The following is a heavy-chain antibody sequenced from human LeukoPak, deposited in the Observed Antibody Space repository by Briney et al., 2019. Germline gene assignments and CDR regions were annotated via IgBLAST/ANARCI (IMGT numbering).Heavy chain of an antibody. CDR3: AKDRNYYDSSGYDY. CDR2: ISYDGSNK. Sequence: TGGSLGLSWEAAGFGFGTYWRSGVGQAPGRGLGWGAVISYDGSNKYYADSVKGRFTISRDNSKNTLYLQMNSLRAEDTAVYYCAKDRNYYDSSGYDYWGRGTLVTVSS. V-gene: IGHV3-30*18. D-gene: IGHD3-22*01. CDR1: GFGFGTYW. J-gene: IGHJ4*02.